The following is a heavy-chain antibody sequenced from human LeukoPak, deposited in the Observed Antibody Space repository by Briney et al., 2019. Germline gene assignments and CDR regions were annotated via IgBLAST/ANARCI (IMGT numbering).Heavy chain of an antibody. CDR1: GGTFSSYA. CDR2: IIPIFGTA. D-gene: IGHD5-18*01. CDR3: ARGPSIQLWLPFDY. V-gene: IGHV1-69*05. Sequence: SVKVSCKASGGTFSSYAISWVRQAPGQGLEWMGRIIPIFGTANYAQKFQGRVTITTDESTSTAYMELSSLGSEDTAVYYCARGPSIQLWLPFDYWGQGTLVTVSS. J-gene: IGHJ4*02.